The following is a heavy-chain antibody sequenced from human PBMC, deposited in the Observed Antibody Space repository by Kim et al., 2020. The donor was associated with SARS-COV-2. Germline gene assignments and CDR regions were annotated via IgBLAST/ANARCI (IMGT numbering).Heavy chain of an antibody. CDR2: IYYSGST. J-gene: IGHJ5*02. CDR1: GASISSSSYY. D-gene: IGHD3-16*01. V-gene: IGHV4-39*01. CDR3: ATNFYHYVRGGLDP. Sequence: SETLSLTCTVSGASISSSSYYWGWIRQPPGKGLEWIGSIYYSGSTYYNPSLKSRVTISVDTSRNQFSLKLTSVTAADTAVYYCATNFYHYVRGGLDPWGQGTLVTVSS.